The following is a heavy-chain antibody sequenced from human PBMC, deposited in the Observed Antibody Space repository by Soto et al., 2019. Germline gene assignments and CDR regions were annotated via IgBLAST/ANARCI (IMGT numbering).Heavy chain of an antibody. CDR3: AREGLGARDVWGSYRYFPPLDY. CDR2: IIPIFGTA. CDR1: GGTFSSYA. D-gene: IGHD3-16*02. Sequence: SSVEVSCKASGGTFSSYAISWVRQGPAQGHEWMGGIIPIFGTANYAQKFQGRVTITADKSTSTAYMELSSLRSEDTAVYYRAREGLGARDVWGSYRYFPPLDYWRQGTLVTVSS. J-gene: IGHJ4*02. V-gene: IGHV1-69*06.